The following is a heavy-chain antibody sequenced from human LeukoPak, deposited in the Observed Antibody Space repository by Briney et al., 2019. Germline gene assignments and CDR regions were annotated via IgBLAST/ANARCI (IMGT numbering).Heavy chain of an antibody. CDR2: IKRDVAVK. V-gene: IGHV3-7*01. J-gene: IGHJ4*02. CDR1: GFTFSNYW. Sequence: GGSLRLSCAASGFTFSNYWMTWVRQAPGKGLEWGASIKRDVAVKYSVDSVKGRVTISRENAWNSLSLQMYSLRVEDTAVYYCARDLSALNSGSSLFDSWGQGTLVTVSS. D-gene: IGHD3-10*01. CDR3: ARDLSALNSGSSLFDS.